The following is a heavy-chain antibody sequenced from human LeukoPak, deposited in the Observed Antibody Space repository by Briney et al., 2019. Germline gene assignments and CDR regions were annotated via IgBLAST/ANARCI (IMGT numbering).Heavy chain of an antibody. D-gene: IGHD3-10*01. Sequence: GGSLRLSCAASGFTFSISAMSWVRQAPGKGLEWVSGISDSGGSTFYADSVKGRFTISRDNAKNSLYLQMNSLRAEDTAVYYYARDGLWFGDYWGQGTLVTVSS. CDR3: ARDGLWFGDY. CDR1: GFTFSISA. V-gene: IGHV3-23*01. J-gene: IGHJ4*02. CDR2: ISDSGGST.